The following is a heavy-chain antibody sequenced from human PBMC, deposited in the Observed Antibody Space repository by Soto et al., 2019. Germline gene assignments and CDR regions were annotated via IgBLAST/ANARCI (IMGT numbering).Heavy chain of an antibody. J-gene: IGHJ4*02. CDR1: GYTFTSYG. CDR2: ISAYNGNT. Sequence: QVQLVQSGAEVKKPGASVKVSCKASGYTFTSYGISRVRQAPGQGLEWMGWISAYNGNTNYAQKLQGRVTMTTDTSTSTAYMELRSLRSDDTAVYYCARDRVGFGELSLGDYWGQGTLVTVSS. D-gene: IGHD3-10*01. CDR3: ARDRVGFGELSLGDY. V-gene: IGHV1-18*01.